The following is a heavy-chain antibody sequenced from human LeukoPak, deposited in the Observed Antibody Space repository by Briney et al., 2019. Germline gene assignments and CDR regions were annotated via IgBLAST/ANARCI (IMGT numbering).Heavy chain of an antibody. CDR2: ISYDGSNK. V-gene: IGHV3-30*04. CDR1: GFTFSSYA. J-gene: IGHJ4*02. Sequence: SCKASGFTFSSYAMHWVRQAPGKGLEWVAVISYDGSNKYYADSVKGRFTISRDNSKNTLYLQMNSLRAEDTAVYYCARVKGVAGRNFDYWGQGTLVTVSS. CDR3: ARVKGVAGRNFDY. D-gene: IGHD6-19*01.